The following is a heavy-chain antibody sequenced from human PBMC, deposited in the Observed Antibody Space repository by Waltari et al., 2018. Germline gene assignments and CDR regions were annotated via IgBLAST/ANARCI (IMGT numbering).Heavy chain of an antibody. J-gene: IGHJ5*02. Sequence: WGWVRQSPGRGPEWRGSMYYSGATYYNPTCESRQTISRDTSKNQFSLMLSAVTAAYTAVYYSARHWKRNGSRFDPWGQGSPVTVSS. CDR3: ARHWKRNGSRFDP. CDR2: MYYSGAT. D-gene: IGHD1-1*01. V-gene: IGHV4-39*01.